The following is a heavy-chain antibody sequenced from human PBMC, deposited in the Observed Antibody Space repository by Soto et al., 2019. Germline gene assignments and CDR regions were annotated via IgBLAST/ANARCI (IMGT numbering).Heavy chain of an antibody. CDR1: GYTFTSYD. D-gene: IGHD3-3*01. CDR2: MNPNSGNT. Sequence: QVQLVQSGAEVKKPGASVKVSCKASGYTFTSYDINWVRQATGQGLEWMGWMNPNSGNTGYAQKFQGRVTMTRNTSISTAYMELSSLRSEDTAVYYCARCSPTFWSGSGYYMDVWGKGTTVTVSS. V-gene: IGHV1-8*01. CDR3: ARCSPTFWSGSGYYMDV. J-gene: IGHJ6*03.